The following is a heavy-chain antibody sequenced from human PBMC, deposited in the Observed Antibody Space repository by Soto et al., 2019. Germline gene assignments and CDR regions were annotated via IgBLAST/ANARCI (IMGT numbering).Heavy chain of an antibody. D-gene: IGHD2-15*01. J-gene: IGHJ6*02. CDR3: ARANPYCSGGSCYGYYYYGMDV. V-gene: IGHV4-31*03. Sequence: SETLSHTCTVSGGSISSGGYYWSWIRQHPGKGLEWIGYIYYSGSTYYNPSLKSRVTISVDTSKNQFSLKLSSVTAADTAVYYCARANPYCSGGSCYGYYYYGMDVWGQGTTVTVSS. CDR1: GGSISSGGYY. CDR2: IYYSGST.